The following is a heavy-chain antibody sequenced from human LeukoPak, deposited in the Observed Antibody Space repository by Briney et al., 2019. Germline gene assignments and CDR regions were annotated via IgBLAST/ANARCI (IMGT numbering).Heavy chain of an antibody. CDR3: ARELELAH. CDR2: IGSSSSYI. CDR1: GFTFSSYS. J-gene: IGHJ4*02. D-gene: IGHD1-7*01. V-gene: IGHV3-21*01. Sequence: GGSLRLSCAASGFTFSSYSMNWVRQAPGKGLEWVSSIGSSSSYIYYADSVKGRFTISRDNAKNSLYLQMNSLRAEDTAVYYCARELELAHWGQGTLVTVSS.